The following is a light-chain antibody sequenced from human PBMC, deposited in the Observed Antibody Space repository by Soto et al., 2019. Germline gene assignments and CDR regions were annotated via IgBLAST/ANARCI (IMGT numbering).Light chain of an antibody. CDR2: GAS. Sequence: EILMTQSPATLSLSPGERATLSCRASQSVSSKLAWYQQRRGQAPRLLIYGASSRATGIPARFSGSGSGTEFTLTISSLQSEDFAVYYCQQYDSWPPFTFGGGTKAEIK. CDR3: QQYDSWPPFT. J-gene: IGKJ4*01. CDR1: QSVSSK. V-gene: IGKV3-15*01.